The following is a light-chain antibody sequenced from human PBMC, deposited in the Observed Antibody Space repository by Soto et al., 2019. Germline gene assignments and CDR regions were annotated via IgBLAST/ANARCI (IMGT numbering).Light chain of an antibody. Sequence: GERATLSCRASQSVRTYLAWYQQKPGQAPRLLIHDASSRATGIPARFSGSGSGTDFTLTISSLEPEDFAVYCCQQRTKAPFSTLGQGTRLEIE. CDR3: QQRTKAPFST. CDR1: QSVRTY. V-gene: IGKV3-11*01. CDR2: DAS. J-gene: IGKJ5*01.